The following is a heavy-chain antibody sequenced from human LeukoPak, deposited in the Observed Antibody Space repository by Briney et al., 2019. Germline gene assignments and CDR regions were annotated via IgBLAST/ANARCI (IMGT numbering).Heavy chain of an antibody. Sequence: ASVKVSCKASGHTFTSYYMHWVRQAPGQGLEWMGIINPSGGSTSYAQKFQGRVTMTRDTSTSTVYMELSSLRSEDTAVYYCAREPDSSGSARVVSGVNADYWGQGTLVTVSS. CDR3: AREPDSSGSARVVSGVNADY. CDR1: GHTFTSYY. CDR2: INPSGGST. J-gene: IGHJ4*02. V-gene: IGHV1-46*01. D-gene: IGHD3-22*01.